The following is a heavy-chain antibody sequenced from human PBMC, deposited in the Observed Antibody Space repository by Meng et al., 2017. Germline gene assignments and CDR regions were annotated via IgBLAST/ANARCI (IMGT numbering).Heavy chain of an antibody. CDR1: GYTFTSYG. J-gene: IGHJ6*02. D-gene: IGHD2-2*01. Sequence: QVQLMQSGAEVKKPGSSVKGSCKASGYTFTSYGISWVRQAPGQGLEWLGGIIPIFGTANYAQKFQGRVTITTDESTSTAYMELSSLRSEDTAVYYCIRYHYYYGMDVWGQGTTVTVSS. CDR2: IIPIFGTA. V-gene: IGHV1-69*01. CDR3: IRYHYYYGMDV.